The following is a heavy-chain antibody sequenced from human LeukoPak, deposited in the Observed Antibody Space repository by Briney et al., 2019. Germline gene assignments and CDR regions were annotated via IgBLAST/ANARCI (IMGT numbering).Heavy chain of an antibody. CDR1: GGSISSGSYY. Sequence: SETLSLTCTVSGGSISSGSYYWSWIRQPAGKGLEWIGRIYTSGSTNYNPSLKSRVTISVDTSKNQFSLKLSSVTAADTAVYYCARDRAVRGVMDYMDVWGKGTTVTISS. CDR2: IYTSGST. J-gene: IGHJ6*03. CDR3: ARDRAVRGVMDYMDV. D-gene: IGHD3-10*01. V-gene: IGHV4-61*02.